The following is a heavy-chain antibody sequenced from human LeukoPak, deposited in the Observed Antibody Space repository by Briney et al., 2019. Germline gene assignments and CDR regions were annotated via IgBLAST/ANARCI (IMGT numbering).Heavy chain of an antibody. V-gene: IGHV1-69*04. CDR1: GGTFSSYT. J-gene: IGHJ4*02. CDR3: ARDEGSYHGDYFDY. CDR2: IIPILGIA. Sequence: SVKVSCKASGGTFSSYTISWVRQAPGQGLEWMGRIIPILGIANYAQKVQGRVTITADKSTSTAYMELSSLRSEDTAVYYCARDEGSYHGDYFDYWGQGTLVTVSS. D-gene: IGHD1-26*01.